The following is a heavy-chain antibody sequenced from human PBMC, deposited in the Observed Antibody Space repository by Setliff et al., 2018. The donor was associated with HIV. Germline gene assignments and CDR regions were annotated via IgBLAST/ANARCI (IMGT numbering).Heavy chain of an antibody. CDR3: ARGATSEGYMDV. V-gene: IGHV4-39*07. CDR1: GGSISGYY. J-gene: IGHJ6*03. Sequence: PSETLSLTCTVSGGSISGYYWGWIRQPPGKGLEWIGSINYRGNTYYNPSLKSRAAISVDTSKNQFSLKLTSVTAADTAMYFCARGATSEGYMDVWGKGTTVTVSS. CDR2: INYRGNT.